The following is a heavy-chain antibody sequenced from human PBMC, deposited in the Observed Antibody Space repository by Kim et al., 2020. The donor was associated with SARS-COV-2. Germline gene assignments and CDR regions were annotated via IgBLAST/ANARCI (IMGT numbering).Heavy chain of an antibody. Sequence: GGSLRLSCAASGFTFSASAMHWVRQAPGKGLEWVGRIRSKPNNYANSYAASVTGRFTISSDESTNTVYLHMDSLKAADAAVYFCSRHSGKHGDRGFDNWG. J-gene: IGHJ4*01. CDR2: IRSKPNNYAN. D-gene: IGHD4-17*01. V-gene: IGHV3-73*01. CDR3: SRHSGKHGDRGFDN. CDR1: GFTFSASA.